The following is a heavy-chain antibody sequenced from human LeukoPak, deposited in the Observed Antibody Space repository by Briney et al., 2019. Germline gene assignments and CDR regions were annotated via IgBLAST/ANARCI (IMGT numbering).Heavy chain of an antibody. J-gene: IGHJ4*02. CDR2: INDDGSST. V-gene: IGHV3-74*01. Sequence: GGSLRLSCAASGFTFSGAWMHWVRQAPGKGLMWVSRINDDGSSTIHADSVEGRFTIYRDNAKNTLYLQMNSLRAEDTAVYYCARVSGPGMNEYYHLWGQGTLVTVPS. CDR3: ARVSGPGMNEYYHL. CDR1: GFTFSGAW. D-gene: IGHD2-2*01.